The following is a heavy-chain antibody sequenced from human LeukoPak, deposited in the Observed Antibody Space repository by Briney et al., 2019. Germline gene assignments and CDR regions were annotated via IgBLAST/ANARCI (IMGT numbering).Heavy chain of an antibody. Sequence: SETLSLTCSVSGGSISSYYWSWIRQPPGKGLEWIGYIYYTGSTNYNPSLKSRVTISLDTSKNQFSLKLNSVTAADTAVYYCARELYSTTTCYFDYWGQGTLVTVSS. CDR1: GGSISSYY. CDR2: IYYTGST. CDR3: ARELYSTTTCYFDY. V-gene: IGHV4-59*01. D-gene: IGHD2/OR15-2a*01. J-gene: IGHJ4*02.